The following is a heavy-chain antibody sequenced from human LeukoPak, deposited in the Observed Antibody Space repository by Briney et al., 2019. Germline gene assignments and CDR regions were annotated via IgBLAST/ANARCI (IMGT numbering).Heavy chain of an antibody. Sequence: SETLSLTCTVSGGSISSYYWSWIRQPPGKGLEWIGYIYYSGSTNYNPSLKSRVTISVDTSKNQFSLKLSSVTAADTAVYYCARAGLIGEDPSDYWGQGTLVTVSS. CDR1: GGSISSYY. D-gene: IGHD3-10*01. J-gene: IGHJ4*02. CDR3: ARAGLIGEDPSDY. CDR2: IYYSGST. V-gene: IGHV4-59*01.